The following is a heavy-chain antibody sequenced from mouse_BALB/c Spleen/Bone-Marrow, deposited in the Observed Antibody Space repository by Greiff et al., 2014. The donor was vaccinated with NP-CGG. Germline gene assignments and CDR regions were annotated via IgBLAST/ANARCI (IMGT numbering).Heavy chain of an antibody. Sequence: EVKLMKSGGGLVQPGGSRKLSCAASGFTFSSFGMHWVRQAPEKGLEWVAYISSGSSTIYYADTVKGRFTISRDNPKNTLFLQMTSLRSEDTAMYYCARGGNYAWFAYWGQGTLVTVSA. D-gene: IGHD2-1*01. CDR1: GFTFSSFG. CDR2: ISSGSSTI. J-gene: IGHJ3*01. CDR3: ARGGNYAWFAY. V-gene: IGHV5-17*02.